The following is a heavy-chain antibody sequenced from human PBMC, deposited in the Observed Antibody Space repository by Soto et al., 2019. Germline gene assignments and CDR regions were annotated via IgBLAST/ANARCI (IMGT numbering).Heavy chain of an antibody. Sequence: GESLKISCSASGFTFSNAWMSWVRQAPGKGLEWVGRIKIKTDGGTTDYAAPVKGRFTTSRDDSKNTLYLQMNSLKTEDTAVYYCTTPNMKQANWGQGTLVTVSS. V-gene: IGHV3-15*01. J-gene: IGHJ4*02. CDR3: TTPNMKQAN. CDR2: IKIKTDGGTT. CDR1: GFTFSNAW.